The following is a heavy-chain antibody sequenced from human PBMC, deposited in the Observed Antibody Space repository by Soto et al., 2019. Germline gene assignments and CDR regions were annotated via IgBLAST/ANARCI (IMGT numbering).Heavy chain of an antibody. CDR1: GGSISSYY. V-gene: IGHV4-59*01. CDR2: IYYSGST. J-gene: IGHJ4*02. CDR3: ARNIKFSYSSGWYPMGYYSDY. D-gene: IGHD6-19*01. Sequence: SETLSLTCTVSGGSISSYYWSWIRQPPGKGLEWIGYIYYSGSTNYNPSLKSRVTISVDTSKNQFSLKLSSVTAADTAVYYCARNIKFSYSSGWYPMGYYSDYWGQGTLVTVSS.